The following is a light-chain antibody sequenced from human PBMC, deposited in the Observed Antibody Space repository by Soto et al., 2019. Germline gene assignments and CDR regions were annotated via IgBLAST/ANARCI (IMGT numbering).Light chain of an antibody. CDR1: SSDVGDYNY. Sequence: QSVLTQPRSVSGSPGQSVTISCTGTSSDVGDYNYVSWYQQHPGKAPKLMIYDVSKRPSGVPDRFSGSKSDNTASLTISGLQAEDEADYFCCSYAGSYTWVFGGGTQLTVL. J-gene: IGLJ3*02. V-gene: IGLV2-11*01. CDR2: DVS. CDR3: CSYAGSYTWV.